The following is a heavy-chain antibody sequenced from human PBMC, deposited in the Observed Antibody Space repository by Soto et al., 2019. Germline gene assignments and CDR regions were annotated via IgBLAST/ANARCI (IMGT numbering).Heavy chain of an antibody. J-gene: IGHJ4*02. Sequence: QVQLQESGPGLVKPSQTLSLTCTVSGGSISSGGYYWSWIRQHPGKGLEWIGYIYYSGSTYYNPSLKSRVTVSVDTSKNRFSLKLCSVTAADTAVYYCARGGVTVLVGATAFDYWGQGTLVTVSS. D-gene: IGHD1-26*01. CDR1: GGSISSGGYY. CDR3: ARGGVTVLVGATAFDY. CDR2: IYYSGST. V-gene: IGHV4-31*03.